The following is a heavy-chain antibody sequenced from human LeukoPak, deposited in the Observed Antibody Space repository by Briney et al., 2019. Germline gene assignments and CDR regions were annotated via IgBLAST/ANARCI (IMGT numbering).Heavy chain of an antibody. D-gene: IGHD2-8*02. CDR1: GLSFNVDY. CDR2: ISVTGSHT. J-gene: IGHJ4*02. CDR3: GGSSYYLTGGPPRDY. V-gene: IGHV3-11*03. Sequence: GGSLRLSCSADSGLSFNVDYMSWIRRPPRKGLEWISYISVTGSHTNLADAVQGRCHIYRKNAKNSIVLRMDRLRAEHTALYYCGGSSYYLTGGPPRDYWGQGNLVIVSS.